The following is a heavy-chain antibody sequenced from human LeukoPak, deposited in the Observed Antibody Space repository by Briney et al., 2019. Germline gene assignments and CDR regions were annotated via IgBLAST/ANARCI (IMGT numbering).Heavy chain of an antibody. CDR2: IKQDGSEK. V-gene: IGHV3-7*01. CDR3: ARDVVVVPAAGWYYYYYMDV. CDR1: GFTFSSYW. D-gene: IGHD2-2*01. J-gene: IGHJ6*03. Sequence: GGSLRLSCAASGFTFSSYWMSWVRQAPGKGLEWVANIKQDGSEKYYVDSVKGRSTISRDNAKNSLYLQMNSLRAEDTAVYYCARDVVVVPAAGWYYYYYMDVWGKGTTVTVSS.